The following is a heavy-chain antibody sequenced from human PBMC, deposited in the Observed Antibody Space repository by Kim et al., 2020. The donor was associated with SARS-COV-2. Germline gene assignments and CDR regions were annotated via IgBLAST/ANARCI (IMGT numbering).Heavy chain of an antibody. J-gene: IGHJ3*02. Sequence: GGSLRLSCAASGFTVSSNYMSWVRQAPGKGLEWVSVIYSGGSTYYADSVKGRFTISRHNSKNTLYLQMNSLRAEDTAVYYCARGLAPRLSDAFEIWGQGTMVTVSS. V-gene: IGHV3-53*04. CDR1: GFTVSSNY. D-gene: IGHD5-12*01. CDR2: IYSGGST. CDR3: ARGLAPRLSDAFEI.